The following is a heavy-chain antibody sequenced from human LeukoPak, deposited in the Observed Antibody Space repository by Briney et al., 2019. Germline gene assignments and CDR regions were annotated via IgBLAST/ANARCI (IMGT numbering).Heavy chain of an antibody. Sequence: GGSLRLSCAASGFTFSSYWMSWVRQAPGRGLEWVANIKQDGSEKYYVDSVKGRLTISRDNAKNSLYLQMNSLRAEDTALYYCAKDITPNEVGATYFDYWGQGTLVTVSS. CDR1: GFTFSSYW. D-gene: IGHD1-26*01. J-gene: IGHJ4*02. CDR3: AKDITPNEVGATYFDY. CDR2: IKQDGSEK. V-gene: IGHV3-7*03.